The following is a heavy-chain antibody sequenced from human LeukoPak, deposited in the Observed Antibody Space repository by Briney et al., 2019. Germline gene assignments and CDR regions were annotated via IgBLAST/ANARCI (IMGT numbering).Heavy chain of an antibody. CDR2: IYSGGST. V-gene: IGHV3-53*01. J-gene: IGHJ4*02. CDR1: GFTVSSNY. CDR3: ARGIDSMTTVVNDFDY. Sequence: GGSLRLSCAASGFTVSSNYMSWVRQAPGKGLEWVSIIYSGGSTFYADSVKGRFTISRDNSKNTLYPQMNSLRAEDTAVYYCARGIDSMTTVVNDFDYWGQGTLVTVSS. D-gene: IGHD4-17*01.